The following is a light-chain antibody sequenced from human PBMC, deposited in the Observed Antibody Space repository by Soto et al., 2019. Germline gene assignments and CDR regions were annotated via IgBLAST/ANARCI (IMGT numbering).Light chain of an antibody. J-gene: IGKJ4*01. V-gene: IGKV3-15*01. CDR3: QQYNNWPRAT. Sequence: EIVLTQSPGTLSLSPGERATLSCRASQSVSSSYLAWYQQKPGQAPRLLLYGASTRATGIPVRFSGSGSGTEFNLTISSLQSEDFGVYYCQQYNNWPRATFGGGTKVDIK. CDR1: QSVSSSY. CDR2: GAS.